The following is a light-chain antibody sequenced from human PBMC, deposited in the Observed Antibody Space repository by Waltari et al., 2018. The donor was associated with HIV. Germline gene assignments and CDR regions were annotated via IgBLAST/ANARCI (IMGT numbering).Light chain of an antibody. CDR1: SSNIGSNS. CDR3: AAWDDSLSGG. J-gene: IGLJ3*02. CDR2: RNN. Sequence: QSVLTQPPSASGTPGQRVTISCSGSSSNIGSNSVYWYQQLPGTAPKLLIYRNNRRPSGVPDRFSGSKSGTSASLAISGLRSEDEADYYCAAWDDSLSGGFGGGTKLTVL. V-gene: IGLV1-47*01.